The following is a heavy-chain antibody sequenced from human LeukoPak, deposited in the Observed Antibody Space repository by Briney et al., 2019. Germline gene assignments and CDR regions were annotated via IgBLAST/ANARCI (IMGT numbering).Heavy chain of an antibody. Sequence: SETLSLTCAVYGGSFSGYYWSWIRQPPGKGLEWIGEINHSGSTNYNPSLKSRVTISVDTSKNQFSLKLSSVTAADKAVYYCARGFNLIVATPFDYWGQGTLVTVSS. CDR1: GGSFSGYY. D-gene: IGHD5-12*01. CDR2: INHSGST. J-gene: IGHJ4*02. CDR3: ARGFNLIVATPFDY. V-gene: IGHV4-34*01.